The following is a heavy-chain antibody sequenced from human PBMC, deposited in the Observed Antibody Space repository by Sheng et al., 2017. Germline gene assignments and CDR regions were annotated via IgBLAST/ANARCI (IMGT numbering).Heavy chain of an antibody. V-gene: IGHV3-9*03. J-gene: IGHJ4*02. D-gene: IGHD6-13*01. CDR3: AKVAPGRGYYFDH. CDR2: ISWNSASI. Sequence: EVQLVESGGGLVQPGRSLRLSCAASGFTFGDYAMNWVRQAPGKGLEWVSGISWNSASIGYADSVKGRFTISRDNAKNSLYLQMNSLRAEDMALYYCAKVAPGRGYYFDHWGQGTLVTVSS. CDR1: GFTFGDYA.